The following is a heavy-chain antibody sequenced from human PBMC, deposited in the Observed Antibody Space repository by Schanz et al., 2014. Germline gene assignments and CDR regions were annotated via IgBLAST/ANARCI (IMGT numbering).Heavy chain of an antibody. V-gene: IGHV1-2*04. CDR2: INPNSGTT. Sequence: QVQLVQSGAEVKKPGASVKVSCKASGYTFTSYGISWVRQAPGQGLEWMGWINPNSGTTNYAQKFRGWVTMTRDTSISTAYMELSRLKSDDTAVYYCARAFGGYDPAGALDYWGQGTLVTVSS. CDR3: ARAFGGYDPAGALDY. J-gene: IGHJ4*02. D-gene: IGHD5-12*01. CDR1: GYTFTSYG.